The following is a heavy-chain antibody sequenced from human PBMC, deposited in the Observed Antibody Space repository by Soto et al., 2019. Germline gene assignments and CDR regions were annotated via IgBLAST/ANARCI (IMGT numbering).Heavy chain of an antibody. Sequence: SQTLSLTCAISGDSVSSNSAAWNWIRQSPSRGLEWLGRTYYRCKWYNDYAVSVKSRITINPDTSKNQFSLQLNSVTPEDTAVYYCARVSSWGPMTVAGTPYYYYGMDVWGQGTTVTVSS. CDR3: ARVSSWGPMTVAGTPYYYYGMDV. CDR2: TYYRCKWYN. J-gene: IGHJ6*02. V-gene: IGHV6-1*01. CDR1: GDSVSSNSAA. D-gene: IGHD6-19*01.